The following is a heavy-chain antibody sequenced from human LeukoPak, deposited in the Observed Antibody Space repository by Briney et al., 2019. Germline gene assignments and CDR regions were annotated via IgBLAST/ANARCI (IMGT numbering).Heavy chain of an antibody. V-gene: IGHV4-30-4*08. CDR2: IYYSGST. Sequence: SETLSLTCTVSGGSISSGDYYWSWIRQPPGKGLEWIGYIYYSGSTYYNPSVKSRLTISVDTSKNQFSLKLSFVTAADTAVYYCARHYPRGHNNDRSGYIYPFDYWGQGTLVTVSS. D-gene: IGHD3-22*01. J-gene: IGHJ4*02. CDR3: ARHYPRGHNNDRSGYIYPFDY. CDR1: GGSISSGDYY.